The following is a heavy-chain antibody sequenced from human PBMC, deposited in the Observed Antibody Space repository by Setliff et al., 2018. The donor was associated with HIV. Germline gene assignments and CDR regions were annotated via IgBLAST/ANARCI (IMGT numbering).Heavy chain of an antibody. CDR3: ARSALWFGEADWYFDL. V-gene: IGHV4-61*02. Sequence: SETLSLTCTVSGASVSSGHYYWSWIRQPAGKELEWLGRIYTSGRTNYNPSFEGRVTISEDTSKNQFSLKLRSVTAVDTAVYYCARSALWFGEADWYFDLWGRGTLVTAPQ. D-gene: IGHD3-10*01. CDR2: IYTSGRT. CDR1: GASVSSGHYY. J-gene: IGHJ2*01.